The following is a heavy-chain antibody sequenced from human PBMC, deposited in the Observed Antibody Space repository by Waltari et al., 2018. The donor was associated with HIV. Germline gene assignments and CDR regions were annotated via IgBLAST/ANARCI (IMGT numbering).Heavy chain of an antibody. J-gene: IGHJ4*02. D-gene: IGHD1-26*01. Sequence: QVQLQESGPGLVKPSETLSLPCTVSGGSISSYYWSWLRQPAGKGLEWIGRIYTSGSTNYNPSLKSRVTMSVDTSKNQFSLKLSSVTAADTAVYYCARGNEDSGSYLLFDYWGQGTLVTVSS. CDR1: GGSISSYY. V-gene: IGHV4-4*07. CDR2: IYTSGST. CDR3: ARGNEDSGSYLLFDY.